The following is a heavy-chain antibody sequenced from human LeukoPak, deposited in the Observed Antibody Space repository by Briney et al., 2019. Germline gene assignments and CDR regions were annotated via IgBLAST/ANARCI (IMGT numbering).Heavy chain of an antibody. CDR3: ARAPIVVVPAASTYNWFDP. J-gene: IGHJ5*02. CDR2: VYRSGST. Sequence: AETLFLTSAVFGGSFSGYDWSWIRQPPGKGLDWIGEVYRSGSTNYNPSLKSRVTISVDTSKNQFSLKLSSVTAADTAVYYCARAPIVVVPAASTYNWFDPWGQGTLVTVSS. D-gene: IGHD2-2*01. CDR1: GGSFSGYD. V-gene: IGHV4-34*01.